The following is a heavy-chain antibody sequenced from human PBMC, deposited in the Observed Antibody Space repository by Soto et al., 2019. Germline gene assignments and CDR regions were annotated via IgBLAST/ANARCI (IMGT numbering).Heavy chain of an antibody. Sequence: EVPLVESGGALVQPGGSLRLSCAASGFTVSIRYMSWVRQVPGKGLELVSIIYSGGNTYYADSVKGRFTISRDDSYNTLHLQMSSLRAEDTAVYYCAHRKYCPRTTCFDYWGQGTQVTVSS. V-gene: IGHV3-66*01. CDR2: IYSGGNT. CDR3: AHRKYCPRTTCFDY. D-gene: IGHD1-1*01. J-gene: IGHJ4*02. CDR1: GFTVSIRY.